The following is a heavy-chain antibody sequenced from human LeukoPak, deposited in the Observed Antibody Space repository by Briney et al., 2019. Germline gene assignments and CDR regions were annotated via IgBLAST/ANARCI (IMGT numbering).Heavy chain of an antibody. CDR3: ARAYFTLGYYFDY. Sequence: PSETLSLTCAVYGGSFSGYYWSWIRQPPGKVLEWIGEINHSGSTNYNPSLKSRVTISVDTSKNQFSLKLSSVTAADTAVYYCARAYFTLGYYFDYWGQGTLVTVSS. CDR2: INHSGST. J-gene: IGHJ4*02. D-gene: IGHD7-27*01. CDR1: GGSFSGYY. V-gene: IGHV4-34*01.